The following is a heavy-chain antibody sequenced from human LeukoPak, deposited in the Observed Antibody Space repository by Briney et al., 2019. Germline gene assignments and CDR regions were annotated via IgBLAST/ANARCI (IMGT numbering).Heavy chain of an antibody. CDR3: ASDGSGSYLDY. CDR2: INHSGST. CDR1: GGSFSGYY. Sequence: SPSETLSLTCAVYGGSFSGYYWSWIRQSPGKGLEWIGEINHSGSTNYNPSLKSRVTISVDTSKNQFSLKVNSVTAADTAVYYCASDGSGSYLDYWGQGTLVTVSS. V-gene: IGHV4-34*01. D-gene: IGHD3-10*01. J-gene: IGHJ4*02.